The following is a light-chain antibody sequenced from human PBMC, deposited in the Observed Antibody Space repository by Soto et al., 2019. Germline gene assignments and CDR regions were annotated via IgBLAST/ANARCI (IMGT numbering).Light chain of an antibody. Sequence: EIVLTQSPGTLSLSPGERATLSCRASQSVSSSYFAWYQQKPGQAPRLLIYGASSRATAIPDRFSGSGSGTDFTLTISRLEPEDFAVYYCQQYGSSPWTFGQGTKVEIK. CDR2: GAS. CDR1: QSVSSSY. CDR3: QQYGSSPWT. J-gene: IGKJ1*01. V-gene: IGKV3-20*01.